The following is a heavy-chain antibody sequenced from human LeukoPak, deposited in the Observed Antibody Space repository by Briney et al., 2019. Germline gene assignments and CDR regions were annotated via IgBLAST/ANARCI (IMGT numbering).Heavy chain of an antibody. Sequence: GGSLRLSCVASGFTFSSYWMHWVRQTPGQGLMWVARIQSDGSTIYADSVQSRFTISRDNSEKTLFLQMNSLRPEDTAIYYCARGGYYDILTRVFDSWGQGTLVTVSS. CDR1: GFTFSSYW. CDR2: IQSDGST. J-gene: IGHJ4*02. D-gene: IGHD3-9*01. V-gene: IGHV3-74*01. CDR3: ARGGYYDILTRVFDS.